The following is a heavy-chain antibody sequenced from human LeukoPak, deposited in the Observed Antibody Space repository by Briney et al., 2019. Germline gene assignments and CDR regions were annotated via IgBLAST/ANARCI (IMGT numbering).Heavy chain of an antibody. V-gene: IGHV4-4*07. J-gene: IGHJ3*02. CDR2: IYTSGST. CDR3: ARDTEDYYGSGSYYNDAFDI. D-gene: IGHD3-10*01. Sequence: SETLSLTCTVSGGSISSYYWSWIRQPAGKGLEWIGRIYTSGSTNYNPSLKSRVTMSVDTSKNQFSLKLSSVTAADTAVYYCARDTEDYYGSGSYYNDAFDIWGQGTMVTVSS. CDR1: GGSISSYY.